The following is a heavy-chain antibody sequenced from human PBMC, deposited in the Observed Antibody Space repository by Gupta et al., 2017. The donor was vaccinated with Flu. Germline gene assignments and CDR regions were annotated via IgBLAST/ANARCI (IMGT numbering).Heavy chain of an antibody. V-gene: IGHV3-23*01. CDR1: GFTFSSYA. CDR2: ISGSGGST. D-gene: IGHD2-2*01. J-gene: IGHJ6*02. Sequence: EVQLLESGGGLVQPGGSLRLSCAASGFTFSSYAMTWVRQAPGKGLEWVSAISGSGGSTYYADSVKGRFTISRDNSKNTLYLQMNSLRAEDTAVYYCAKRQGVPPSPYGMDVWGQGTTVTVSS. CDR3: AKRQGVPPSPYGMDV.